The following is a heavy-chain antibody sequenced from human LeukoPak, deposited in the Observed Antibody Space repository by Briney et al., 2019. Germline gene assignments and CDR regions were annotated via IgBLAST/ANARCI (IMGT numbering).Heavy chain of an antibody. D-gene: IGHD5-12*01. CDR2: ISGSGGST. Sequence: GGSLRLSCAPSGFTSSSDSMSWVRQAPGKGLGWVSAISGSGGSTYYADSVKGRFTISKDNSKNTLYLEMNSLRGEDPGVYYCAKGLYSGYGSFDYWGQGTLVTVSS. V-gene: IGHV3-23*01. CDR3: AKGLYSGYGSFDY. J-gene: IGHJ4*02. CDR1: GFTSSSDS.